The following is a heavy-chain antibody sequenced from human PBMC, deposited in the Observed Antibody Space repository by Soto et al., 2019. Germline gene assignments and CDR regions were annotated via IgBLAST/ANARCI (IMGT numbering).Heavy chain of an antibody. CDR3: ARHEEGRTMAFDAMDV. CDR2: VRSKIHNYAT. V-gene: IGHV3-73*02. CDR1: GFTFSRSD. D-gene: IGHD2-8*01. Sequence: QLVESGGGLVQAGGSLRLSCSASGFTFSRSDLHWVRQAPGKGLEWVGRVRSKIHNYATSFADSVRGRFTISRNDSNNTVSLEMSGLKAEDTALYYCARHEEGRTMAFDAMDVWGQGTTVTVSS. J-gene: IGHJ6*02.